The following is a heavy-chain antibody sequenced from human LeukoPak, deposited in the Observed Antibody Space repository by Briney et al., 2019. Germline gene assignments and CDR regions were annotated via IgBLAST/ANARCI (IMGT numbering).Heavy chain of an antibody. V-gene: IGHV3-21*01. CDR2: ISSSSSYI. CDR3: ARGPTIFGVVNAFDI. CDR1: GFTFSSYS. Sequence: GGSLRLSCAASGFTFSSYSMNWVRQAPGKGLEWVASISSSSSYIYYADSVKGRFTISRDNAKNSLYLQMNSLRAEDTAVYYCARGPTIFGVVNAFDIWGQGTMVTVSS. D-gene: IGHD3-3*01. J-gene: IGHJ3*02.